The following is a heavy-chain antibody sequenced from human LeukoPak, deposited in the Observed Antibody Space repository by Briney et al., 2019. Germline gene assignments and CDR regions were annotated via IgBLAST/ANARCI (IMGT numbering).Heavy chain of an antibody. Sequence: SVKVSCKASGGTFSSYAISWVRQAPGQGLEWMGGIIPIFGTANYAQKFQGRVTITADESTSTAYMELSSLRSEDTAVYYCARGGYYDSSGYYYPLLDYWGQGTLVTVSS. V-gene: IGHV1-69*01. J-gene: IGHJ4*02. CDR2: IIPIFGTA. D-gene: IGHD3-22*01. CDR1: GGTFSSYA. CDR3: ARGGYYDSSGYYYPLLDY.